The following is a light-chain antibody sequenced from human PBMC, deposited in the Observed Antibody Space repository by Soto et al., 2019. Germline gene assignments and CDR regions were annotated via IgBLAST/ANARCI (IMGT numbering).Light chain of an antibody. V-gene: IGKV3-15*01. CDR1: QSVSSD. J-gene: IGKJ1*01. CDR3: QQYNNWPRT. CDR2: GAS. Sequence: EIGMTQSPATLSVSRGERATLSCMASQSVSSDLYWYHQKPGQAPRLLVYGASTRATGIPARFSGSGSGTEFTLTISSLQSEDFEVYYCQQYNNWPRTFGQGTKVDIK.